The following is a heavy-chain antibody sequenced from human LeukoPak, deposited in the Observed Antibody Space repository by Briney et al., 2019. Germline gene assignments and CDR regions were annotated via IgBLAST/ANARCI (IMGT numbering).Heavy chain of an antibody. J-gene: IGHJ6*04. D-gene: IGHD3-10*02. CDR2: IDNSGSYI. V-gene: IGHV3-48*03. Sequence: GGSLRLSCAASGFTFSSYEMHWVRQAPGKGLEWISYIDNSGSYIYYADSVKGRFTISRDNAKNSLYLQMNSLRAEDTAVYYCAELGITMIGGVWGKGTTVTISS. CDR3: AELGITMIGGV. CDR1: GFTFSSYE.